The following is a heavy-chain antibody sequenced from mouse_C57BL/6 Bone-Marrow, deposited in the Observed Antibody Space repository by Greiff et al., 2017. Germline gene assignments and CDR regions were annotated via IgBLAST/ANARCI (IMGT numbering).Heavy chain of an antibody. V-gene: IGHV1-76*01. CDR1: GYTFTDYC. J-gene: IGHJ3*01. D-gene: IGHD2-14*01. CDR3: AREKARRVLAY. Sequence: QVQLQQSGAELVRPGASVELSCKASGYTFTDYCINWVKQRPGQGLEWIARIYPGSGNTYYNEKFKGKATLTAEKSSSTAYMQLSSLTSEDSAVYFCAREKARRVLAYWGQETLVTVSA. CDR2: IYPGSGNT.